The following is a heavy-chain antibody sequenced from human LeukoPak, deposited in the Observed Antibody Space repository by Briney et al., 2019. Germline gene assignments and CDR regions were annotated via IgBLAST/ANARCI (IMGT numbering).Heavy chain of an antibody. D-gene: IGHD4-23*01. CDR1: GGSFSDYW. Sequence: PSETLSLTCAVYGGSFSDYWWTWIRQAPGKGLEWVSYISDSGSSIYNADSVKGRFTISRDNAKNSLYLQMNSLRAEDTAVYYCARVNSPGAFDIWGQGTMVTVSS. V-gene: IGHV3-11*04. J-gene: IGHJ3*02. CDR2: ISDSGSSI. CDR3: ARVNSPGAFDI.